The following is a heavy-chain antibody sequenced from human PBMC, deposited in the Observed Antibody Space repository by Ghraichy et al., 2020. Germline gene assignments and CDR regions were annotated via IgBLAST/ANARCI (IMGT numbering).Heavy chain of an antibody. CDR1: GFTFSDDR. CDR2: ISSSSSYT. V-gene: IGHV3-21*01. CDR3: AAGHGGSAYLSGF. Sequence: GGSLRLSCAATGFTFSDDRVNWVLQAPGKGLERVSSISSSSSYTYYADSVKGRFTMSRDDGKNSLYLQMSSLRAEDTAVYYCAAGHGGSAYLSGFWGQGTLVTVSS. J-gene: IGHJ4*02. D-gene: IGHD3-3*01.